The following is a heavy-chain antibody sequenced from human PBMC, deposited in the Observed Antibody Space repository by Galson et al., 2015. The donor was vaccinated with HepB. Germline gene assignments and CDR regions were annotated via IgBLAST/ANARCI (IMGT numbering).Heavy chain of an antibody. CDR2: ISYDGSNK. CDR3: ARSPGGGYCSGGSCWGLDY. V-gene: IGHV3-30*04. J-gene: IGHJ4*02. D-gene: IGHD2-15*01. Sequence: SLRLSCAASGFTFSSYAMHWVRQAPGKGLEWVAVISYDGSNKYYADSVKGRFTISRDNSKNTLYLQMNSLRAEDTAVYYCARSPGGGYCSGGSCWGLDYWGQGTLVTVSS. CDR1: GFTFSSYA.